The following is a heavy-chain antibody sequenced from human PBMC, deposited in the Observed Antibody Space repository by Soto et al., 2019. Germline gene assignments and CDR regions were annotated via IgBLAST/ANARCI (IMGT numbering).Heavy chain of an antibody. CDR2: ISGSGGST. D-gene: IGHD4-4*01. V-gene: IGHV3-23*01. J-gene: IGHJ4*02. CDR3: AKEMPGWATGSYYFNY. Sequence: EVQLLESGGGLVQPGGSLRLFCAASGFTFSSDAISWVRQAPGKGLEWVSAISGSGGSTYYADSVKGRFTISRDNSKNTLYLQMNSLRAEDTAVYYCAKEMPGWATGSYYFNYRGQGTLVTVSS. CDR1: GFTFSSDA.